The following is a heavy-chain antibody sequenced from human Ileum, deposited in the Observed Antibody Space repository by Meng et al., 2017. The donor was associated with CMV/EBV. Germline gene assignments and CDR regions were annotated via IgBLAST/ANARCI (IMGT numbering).Heavy chain of an antibody. CDR3: ARARWKYSGSYHHRNWFDP. CDR2: INHSGST. D-gene: IGHD1-26*01. CDR1: GGSFSGYY. Sequence: SETLSLTCAVYGGSFSGYYWSWIRQPPGKGLEWIGEINHSGSTNYNPSLKSRVTISVDTSKNQFSLKLSSVTAADTAVYYCARARWKYSGSYHHRNWFDPWGQGTLVTVSS. V-gene: IGHV4-34*01. J-gene: IGHJ5*02.